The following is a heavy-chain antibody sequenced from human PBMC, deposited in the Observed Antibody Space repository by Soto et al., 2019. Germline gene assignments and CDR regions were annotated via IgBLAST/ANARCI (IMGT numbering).Heavy chain of an antibody. Sequence: SQTLSLTCAISGDSVSSNSAAWNWIRQSPSRGLEWLGRTYYRSKWYNDYAVSVKSRITINPDTSKNQFSLQLNSVTPEDTAVYYCARDDAEDTVAGTGWVWFDPWGQGTLVTVSS. CDR2: TYYRSKWYN. D-gene: IGHD6-19*01. J-gene: IGHJ5*02. CDR3: ARDDAEDTVAGTGWVWFDP. V-gene: IGHV6-1*01. CDR1: GDSVSSNSAA.